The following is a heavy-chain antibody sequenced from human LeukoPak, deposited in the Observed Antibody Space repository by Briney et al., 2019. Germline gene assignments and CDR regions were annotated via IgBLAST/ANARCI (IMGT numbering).Heavy chain of an antibody. J-gene: IGHJ4*02. CDR1: GGSISSSSYY. Sequence: SETLSLTCTVSGGSISSSSYYWGWIRQPPGMGLEWIGGIYYSGRTYSNPSLKSRVTISADTSKNQFSLKLSSVTAADTAVYYCAADTSGYYDFDYWGQGTLVTVSS. V-gene: IGHV4-39*01. D-gene: IGHD3-22*01. CDR3: AADTSGYYDFDY. CDR2: IYYSGRT.